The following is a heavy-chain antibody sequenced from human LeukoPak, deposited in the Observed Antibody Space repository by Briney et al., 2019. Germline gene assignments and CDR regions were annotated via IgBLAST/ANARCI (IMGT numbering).Heavy chain of an antibody. CDR3: ARDPIAAAGVFDP. D-gene: IGHD6-13*01. Sequence: SETLSLTCTVSGGSIRNYYWSWIRQPPGKGLEWIGYIYYSGSTNYNPSLKSRVTISVDTSKNQFSLKLSSVTAADTAVYYCARDPIAAAGVFDPWGQGTLVTVSS. V-gene: IGHV4-59*12. CDR2: IYYSGST. J-gene: IGHJ5*02. CDR1: GGSIRNYY.